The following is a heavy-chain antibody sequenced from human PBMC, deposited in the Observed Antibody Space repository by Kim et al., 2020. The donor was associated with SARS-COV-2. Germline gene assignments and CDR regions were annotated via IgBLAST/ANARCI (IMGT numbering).Heavy chain of an antibody. V-gene: IGHV1-69*01. D-gene: IGHD6-13*01. CDR3: ARGKQQLVSWFDP. J-gene: IGHJ5*02. Sequence: YAKKVQGRVTITADESTSTAYMELSSLRSEDTAVYYCARGKQQLVSWFDPWGQGTLVTVSS.